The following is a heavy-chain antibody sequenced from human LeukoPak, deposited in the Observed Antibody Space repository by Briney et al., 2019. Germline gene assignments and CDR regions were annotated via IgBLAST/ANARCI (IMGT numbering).Heavy chain of an antibody. D-gene: IGHD3-16*02. CDR3: ARDYREIPFYYYYYMDV. J-gene: IGHJ6*03. CDR1: GYTFTNSY. CDR2: INPDGGNT. V-gene: IGHV1-46*01. Sequence: ASVKVSCKASGYTFTNSYIHWVRQAPGQVLEWMGLINPDGGNTNYAQNFQGRVTLTRDTSTSTVYMELSSLRSEDTAVYYCARDYREIPFYYYYYMDVWGKGTTVTISS.